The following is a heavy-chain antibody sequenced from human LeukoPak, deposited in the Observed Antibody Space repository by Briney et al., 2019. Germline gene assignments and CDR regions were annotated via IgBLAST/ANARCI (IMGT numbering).Heavy chain of an antibody. J-gene: IGHJ4*02. V-gene: IGHV3-23*01. D-gene: IGHD3-10*01. Sequence: GGSLRLSCAASGFTFSNYGMNWVRQAPGKGLEWVSIITSGVGITYYADSVKGRFTISRDNSKNTLYLQMNSLRAEDTAVYYCAKGDYYDFDYWGQGTLATVSS. CDR1: GFTFSNYG. CDR2: ITSGVGIT. CDR3: AKGDYYDFDY.